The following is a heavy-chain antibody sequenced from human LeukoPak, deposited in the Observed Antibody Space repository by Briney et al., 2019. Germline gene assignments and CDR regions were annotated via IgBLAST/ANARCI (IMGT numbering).Heavy chain of an antibody. CDR3: ARAPADFWSGSDAFDI. CDR1: GGSISNYY. Sequence: SETLSLTCTVSGGSISNYYWSWIRQPPGKGLEWIGYIYYSGSTNYNPSLKSRVTISVDTSKNQFSLKLSSVTAADTAVYYCARAPADFWSGSDAFDIWGQGTMVTVSS. J-gene: IGHJ3*02. D-gene: IGHD3-3*01. V-gene: IGHV4-59*08. CDR2: IYYSGST.